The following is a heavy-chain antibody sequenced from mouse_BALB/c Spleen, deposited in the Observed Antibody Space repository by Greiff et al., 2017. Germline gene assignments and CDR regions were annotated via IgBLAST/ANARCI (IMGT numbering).Heavy chain of an antibody. CDR2: IYPGDGDT. V-gene: IGHV1-80*01. Sequence: VQGVESGAELVRPGSSVKISCMASGYAFSSYWMNWVKQRPGQGLEWIGQIYPGDGDTNYNGKFKGKATLTADKSSSTAYMQLSSLTSEDSAVYFCARGGGNYGTYWGQGTLVTVSA. CDR1: GYAFSSYW. J-gene: IGHJ3*01. CDR3: ARGGGNYGTY. D-gene: IGHD2-1*01.